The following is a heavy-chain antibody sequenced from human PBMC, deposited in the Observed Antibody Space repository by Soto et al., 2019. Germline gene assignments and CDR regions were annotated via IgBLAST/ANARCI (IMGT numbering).Heavy chain of an antibody. J-gene: IGHJ4*02. CDR3: ARGPF. Sequence: GGSLRLSCAASGFIFTRHAMSWVRQAPGKGLEWVSAINRDGSMKYYLDSVEGRFTISRDNAKNTLYLQMNTLRVGDTAVYYCARGPFWGQGTLVTVSS. CDR2: INRDGSMK. CDR1: GFIFTRHA. V-gene: IGHV3-7*03. D-gene: IGHD3-3*02.